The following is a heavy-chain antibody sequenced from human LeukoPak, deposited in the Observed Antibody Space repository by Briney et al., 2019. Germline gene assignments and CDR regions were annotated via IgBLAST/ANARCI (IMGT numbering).Heavy chain of an antibody. CDR3: ARDPKWEGWNTEGRVMDV. CDR1: GYTFMKYG. CDR2: IGTYNGNT. V-gene: IGHV1-18*01. Sequence: ASVNVSCKASGYTFMKYGFSWVRQAPGQGLEWLGWIGTYNGNTKYAEKFQGRVTMTTDTSTSTAYMELRSLRSDDTAVYHCARDPKWEGWNTEGRVMDVWGQGTTVTVSS. J-gene: IGHJ6*02. D-gene: IGHD1-26*01.